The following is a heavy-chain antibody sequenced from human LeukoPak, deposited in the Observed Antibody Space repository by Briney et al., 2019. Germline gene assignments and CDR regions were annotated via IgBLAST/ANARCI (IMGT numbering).Heavy chain of an antibody. Sequence: GGSLRLSCAASGFTFSSYEMNWVRQAPGKGLEWVSYISSSGSTIYYADSVKGRFTISRDNAKNSLYLQMNSLRAEDTAVYYCARGGIVVVTYAFDIWGQGTMVTVSS. D-gene: IGHD2-21*02. CDR3: ARGGIVVVTYAFDI. CDR2: ISSSGSTI. V-gene: IGHV3-48*03. CDR1: GFTFSSYE. J-gene: IGHJ3*02.